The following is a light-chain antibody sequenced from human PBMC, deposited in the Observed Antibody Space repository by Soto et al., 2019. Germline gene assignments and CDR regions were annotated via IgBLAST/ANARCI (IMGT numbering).Light chain of an antibody. J-gene: IGKJ1*01. V-gene: IGKV3-20*01. CDR1: QSVSSY. CDR3: EQYGSSPRT. Sequence: EIVLTQSPATLSLSPGERATLSCRASQSVSSYLAWYQQKPGQAPRLLIYGISTRATGIPDRFSGSGSGTDFTLTISTLEPEDFAVYYCEQYGSSPRTFGQGTKVDNK. CDR2: GIS.